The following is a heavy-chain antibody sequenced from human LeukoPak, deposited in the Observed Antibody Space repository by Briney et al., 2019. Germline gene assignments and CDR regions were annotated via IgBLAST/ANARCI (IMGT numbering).Heavy chain of an antibody. CDR3: ARDHYDSSGYSFDC. Sequence: GGSLRLSCGASGFSFSTYGIHWVRRAPGKGVEWVALISYDGSNKDYADSVKGRFTISRDNSKNTLYLQMNSLREEDTAVYYCARDHYDSSGYSFDCWGQGTLVTVSS. CDR2: ISYDGSNK. CDR1: GFSFSTYG. D-gene: IGHD3-22*01. V-gene: IGHV3-30-3*01. J-gene: IGHJ4*02.